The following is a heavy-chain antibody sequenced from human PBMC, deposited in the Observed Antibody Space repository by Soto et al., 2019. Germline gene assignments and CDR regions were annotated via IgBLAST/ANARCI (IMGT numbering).Heavy chain of an antibody. CDR3: ARASDYTNYMDV. V-gene: IGHV4-59*01. D-gene: IGHD4-4*01. CDR1: GGSISSYY. Sequence: SETLSLTCTVSGGSISSYYWSWIRQPPGKGLEWIGYIYYSGSTNYNPSLKSRVTISVDTSKNQFSLKLSSVTAADTAVYYCARASDYTNYMDVWGKGTTVTVSS. J-gene: IGHJ6*03. CDR2: IYYSGST.